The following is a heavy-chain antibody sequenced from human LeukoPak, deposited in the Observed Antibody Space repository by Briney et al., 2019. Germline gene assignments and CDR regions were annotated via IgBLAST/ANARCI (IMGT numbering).Heavy chain of an antibody. D-gene: IGHD6-19*01. CDR3: ARVRVEQWPVLIASYYFDY. CDR1: GFTVSSNY. CDR2: IYSGGST. J-gene: IGHJ4*02. V-gene: IGHV3-53*01. Sequence: GSLRLSCAASGFTVSSNYMSWVRQAPGKGLEWVSVIYSGGSTYYADSVKGRFTISRDNSKNTLYLQMNSLRAEDTAVYYCARVRVEQWPVLIASYYFDYWGQGTLVTVSS.